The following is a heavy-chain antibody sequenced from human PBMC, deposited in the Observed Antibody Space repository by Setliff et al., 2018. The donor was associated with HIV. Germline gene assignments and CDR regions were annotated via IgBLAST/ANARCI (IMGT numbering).Heavy chain of an antibody. V-gene: IGHV4-39*01. Sequence: ETLSLTCSVSGGSVSSGSYYWGWIRQPPGKGLEWIGTLYFTGSTYYNPSLKSRVTISVDTSKNQLSLKLSSVTAADTAVYYCAAGLHYYDSTGYPLTFDYWGQGALVTVSS. CDR2: LYFTGST. CDR1: GGSVSSGSYY. D-gene: IGHD3-22*01. CDR3: AAGLHYYDSTGYPLTFDY. J-gene: IGHJ4*02.